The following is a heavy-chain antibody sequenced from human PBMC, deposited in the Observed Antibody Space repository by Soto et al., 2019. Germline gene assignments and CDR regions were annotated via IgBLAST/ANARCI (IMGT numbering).Heavy chain of an antibody. D-gene: IGHD2-21*02. V-gene: IGHV4-30-4*08. CDR3: AREDDGGDRDYYGLDV. J-gene: IGHJ6*02. CDR2: IYYSGSI. Sequence: SETLSLTCTVSGGSISSDNYHWTWIRQSPGKGMEWIGYIYYSGSIFYNPSFKSRVTISVDTSKNQFSLQLSSVTAADTAVYFCAREDDGGDRDYYGLDVWGQGTTVTVSS. CDR1: GGSISSDNYH.